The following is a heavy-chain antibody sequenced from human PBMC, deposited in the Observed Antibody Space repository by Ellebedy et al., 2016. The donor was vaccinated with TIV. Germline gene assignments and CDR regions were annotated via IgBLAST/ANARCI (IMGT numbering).Heavy chain of an antibody. J-gene: IGHJ4*02. D-gene: IGHD3-22*01. Sequence: GESLKISCAASGFTFRTHTMHWVRQAPGKGLEWVAYISGSSRDISYDASVRGRFTISRDNAGNLLFLQTNSLRDEDTAVYYCVRDDSAAYTKMDFWGRGTLVTVSS. CDR2: ISGSSRDI. CDR3: VRDDSAAYTKMDF. CDR1: GFTFRTHT. V-gene: IGHV3-48*02.